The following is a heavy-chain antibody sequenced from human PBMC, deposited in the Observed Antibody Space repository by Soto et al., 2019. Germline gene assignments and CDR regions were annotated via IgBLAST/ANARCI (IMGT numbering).Heavy chain of an antibody. V-gene: IGHV4-34*01. D-gene: IGHD3-22*01. CDR2: INHSGST. Sequence: QVQLQQWGAGLLKPSETLSLTCAVYGGSFSGYYWSWIRQPPGKGLEWIGEINHSGSTNYNPSLKSRVTISVDTSKNQFSLKLSSVTAADTAVYYRARFRGYDSSGYYSLDYWGQGTLVTVSS. CDR1: GGSFSGYY. CDR3: ARFRGYDSSGYYSLDY. J-gene: IGHJ4*02.